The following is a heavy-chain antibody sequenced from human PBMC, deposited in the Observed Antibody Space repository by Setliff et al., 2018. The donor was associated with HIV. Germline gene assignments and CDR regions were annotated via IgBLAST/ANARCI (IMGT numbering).Heavy chain of an antibody. CDR3: AKSPAGAYCNGNCYFDY. Sequence: ETLSLTCAASGFTFSSYAMRWVRQAPGKGLEWVSGINNSGDKTQYADAVKGRFTISRDNSRNTLDLQMSSLRAEDTALYYCAKSPAGAYCNGNCYFDYWGQGIMVTVSS. CDR2: INNSGDKT. CDR1: GFTFSSYA. D-gene: IGHD2-21*02. J-gene: IGHJ4*02. V-gene: IGHV3-23*01.